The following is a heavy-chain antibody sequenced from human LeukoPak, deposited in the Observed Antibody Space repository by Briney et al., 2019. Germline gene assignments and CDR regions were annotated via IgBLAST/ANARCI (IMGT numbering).Heavy chain of an antibody. CDR3: ASGDRGIAAAGGFDP. V-gene: IGHV4-34*01. CDR1: GGSFSGYY. Sequence: SETLSLTCAVYGGSFSGYYWSWIRQPPGKGLEWIGEINHSGSTNYNPSLKSRVTISVDTSKNQFSLKLSSVTAADTAVYYCASGDRGIAAAGGFDPWGQGTLVTVSS. J-gene: IGHJ5*02. CDR2: INHSGST. D-gene: IGHD6-13*01.